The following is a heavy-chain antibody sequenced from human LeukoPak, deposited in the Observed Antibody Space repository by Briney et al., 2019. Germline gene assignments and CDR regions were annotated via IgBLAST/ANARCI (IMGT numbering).Heavy chain of an antibody. D-gene: IGHD6-19*01. Sequence: SETLSLTCAVYGGSFSGYYWSWTRQPPGKGLEWIGEINQSGSTNYNPSLKSRVTISVDTSKNQFSLKLSSVTAADTAVYYCARRPSGWYFDYWGQGTLVTVSS. CDR3: ARRPSGWYFDY. J-gene: IGHJ4*02. V-gene: IGHV4-34*01. CDR1: GGSFSGYY. CDR2: INQSGST.